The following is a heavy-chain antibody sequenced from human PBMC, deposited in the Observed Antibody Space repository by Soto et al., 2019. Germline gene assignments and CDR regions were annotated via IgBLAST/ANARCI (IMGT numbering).Heavy chain of an antibody. CDR3: AREEGIAARLVPAGI. Sequence: QVQLVESGGGVVQPGRSLRLSCAASGFTFSSYAMHWVRQAPGKGLEWVAVISYDGRKTYYADSVKGRFTISRDNSKNTVYLQMNCLRPEDTAVYYCAREEGIAARLVPAGIWGQGTLVTVSS. D-gene: IGHD6-6*01. CDR2: ISYDGRKT. CDR1: GFTFSSYA. J-gene: IGHJ4*02. V-gene: IGHV3-30*04.